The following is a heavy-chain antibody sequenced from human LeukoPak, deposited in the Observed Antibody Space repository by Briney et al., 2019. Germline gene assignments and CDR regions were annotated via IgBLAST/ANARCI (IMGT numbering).Heavy chain of an antibody. V-gene: IGHV3-21*01. Sequence: GGSLRLSCAASGFTFSNYSMNWARQAPGKGLEWVSSISSRSSYIYYADSVKGRFTISRDNAKNSLYLQMNSLRAEDTAVYYCARGGYGYNFFDYWGREPWSPSPQ. D-gene: IGHD5-24*01. CDR2: ISSRSSYI. J-gene: IGHJ4*02. CDR1: GFTFSNYS. CDR3: ARGGYGYNFFDY.